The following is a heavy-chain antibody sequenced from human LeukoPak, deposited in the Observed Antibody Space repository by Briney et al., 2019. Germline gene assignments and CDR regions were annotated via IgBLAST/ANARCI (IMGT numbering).Heavy chain of an antibody. CDR1: GFTFSDYY. CDR2: ISGSGSAI. J-gene: IGHJ6*02. V-gene: IGHV3-11*01. D-gene: IGHD6-13*01. CDR3: ARRSDLSSSWGDYYYYGMDV. Sequence: GGSLRLSCAASGFTFSDYYMSRVRQAPGKGLEWVSHISGSGSAIHYADSVKGRFTISRDNAKNSLYLQMNSLRAEDTAVYYCARRSDLSSSWGDYYYYGMDVWGQGTTVTVSS.